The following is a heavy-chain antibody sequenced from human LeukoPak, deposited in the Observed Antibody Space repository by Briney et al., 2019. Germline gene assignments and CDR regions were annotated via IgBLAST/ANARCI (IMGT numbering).Heavy chain of an antibody. D-gene: IGHD3-10*01. J-gene: IGHJ4*02. CDR1: GGSFSGYY. CDR2: INHSGST. Sequence: SETLSLTCAVYGGSFSGYYWSWIRQPPGKGLEWIGEINHSGSTNYNPSLKSRVTISVDTSKNQFSLKLSSVTAADTAVYYCARGRYHPMVRGAIIVWGQGTLVTVSS. V-gene: IGHV4-34*01. CDR3: ARGRYHPMVRGAIIV.